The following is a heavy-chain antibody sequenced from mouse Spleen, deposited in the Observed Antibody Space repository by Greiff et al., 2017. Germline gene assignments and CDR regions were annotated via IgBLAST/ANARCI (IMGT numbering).Heavy chain of an antibody. CDR3: ARNEDGYYGSSLGAY. Sequence: VQLKESGPGLVQPSQSLSITCTVSGFSLTSYGVHWVRQSPGKGLEWLGVIWSGGSTDYNAAFISRLSISKDNSKSQVFFKMNSLQADDTAIYYCARNEDGYYGSSLGAYWGQGTLVTVSA. D-gene: IGHD1-1*01. CDR2: IWSGGST. J-gene: IGHJ3*01. V-gene: IGHV2-2*01. CDR1: GFSLTSYG.